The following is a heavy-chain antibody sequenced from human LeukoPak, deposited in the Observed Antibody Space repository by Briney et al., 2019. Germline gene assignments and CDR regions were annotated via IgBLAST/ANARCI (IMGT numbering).Heavy chain of an antibody. Sequence: SETLSLTCAVYGGSFSGYYWSWIRQPPGKGPEWIGEINHSGSTNYNPSLKSRVTISVDTSKNQFSLKLSSVTAADTAVYYCARGYYAGPDYWGQGTLVTVSS. V-gene: IGHV4-34*01. CDR3: ARGYYAGPDY. D-gene: IGHD3-16*01. CDR1: GGSFSGYY. J-gene: IGHJ4*02. CDR2: INHSGST.